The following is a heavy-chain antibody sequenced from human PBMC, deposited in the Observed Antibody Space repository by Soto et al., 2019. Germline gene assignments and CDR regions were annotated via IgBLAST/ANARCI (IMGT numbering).Heavy chain of an antibody. CDR3: ARSRVNPYDFWSGYYQPFDY. J-gene: IGHJ4*02. CDR2: IIPIFGTA. D-gene: IGHD3-3*01. CDR1: GGTFSSYA. V-gene: IGHV1-69*13. Sequence: ASVKVSCKASGGTFSSYAISWVRQAPGQGLEWMGGIIPIFGTANYAQKFQGRVTITADESTSTAYMELSRLRSEDTAVYYCARSRVNPYDFWSGYYQPFDYWGQGTLVTVSS.